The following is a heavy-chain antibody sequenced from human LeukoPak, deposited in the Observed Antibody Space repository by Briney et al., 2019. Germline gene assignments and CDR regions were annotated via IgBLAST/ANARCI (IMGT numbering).Heavy chain of an antibody. J-gene: IGHJ3*02. CDR2: VYYTGAS. D-gene: IGHD1-20*01. Sequence: SETLSLTCTVSGGSISSSSYYWGWIRQPPGKGLEWIGSVYYTGASYYNPSLKSRVTISVDKSKNQFSLKLSSVTAADTAVYYCARHGYNWNDRAFDIWGQGTMVTVSS. CDR1: GGSISSSSYY. CDR3: ARHGYNWNDRAFDI. V-gene: IGHV4-39*01.